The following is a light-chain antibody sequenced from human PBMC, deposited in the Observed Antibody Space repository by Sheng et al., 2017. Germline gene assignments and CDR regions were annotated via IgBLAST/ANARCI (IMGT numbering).Light chain of an antibody. CDR3: HVCDLYGDHV. CDR2: YDI. J-gene: IGLJ3*02. Sequence: SYVLTQPPSVSLAPGETAKITCGGDNIGTKTVHWYQLKPGQAPRLVISYDIDRPSGIPERFSGSTSGNTATLTISRVAAGDEADYYCHVCDLYGDHVFGGGTKLSVL. V-gene: IGLV3-21*04. CDR1: NIGTKT.